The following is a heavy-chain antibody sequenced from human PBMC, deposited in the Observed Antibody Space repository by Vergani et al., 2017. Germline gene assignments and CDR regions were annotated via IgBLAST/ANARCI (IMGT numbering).Heavy chain of an antibody. D-gene: IGHD1-1*01. CDR1: GGSISSYY. CDR3: ARAQQYKFDP. Sequence: QVQLQESGPGLVKPSETLSLTCTVSGGSISSYYWSWIRQPPGKGLEWIGYIYYSGSTNYNPSLKSRVTISVDTSKNQFSLKLSSVTAADTAVYYCARAQQYKFDPWGQGTLVTVSS. CDR2: IYYSGST. J-gene: IGHJ5*02. V-gene: IGHV4-59*01.